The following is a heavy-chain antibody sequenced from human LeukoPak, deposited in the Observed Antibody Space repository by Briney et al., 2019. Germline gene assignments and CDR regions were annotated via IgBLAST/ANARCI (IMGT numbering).Heavy chain of an antibody. CDR3: ARLMGYRDHPFDY. D-gene: IGHD4-17*01. CDR1: VYTFTTYG. V-gene: IGHV1-18*01. Sequence: GASVKLSCKASVYTFTTYGVSWVRRAPGQGLEWRGWSSPDNGNTVYAHKVQGRFTMTTDTPTSTAYIGRGGLRSAHTALYYCARLMGYRDHPFDYWGQGNLVTVSS. CDR2: SSPDNGNT. J-gene: IGHJ4*02.